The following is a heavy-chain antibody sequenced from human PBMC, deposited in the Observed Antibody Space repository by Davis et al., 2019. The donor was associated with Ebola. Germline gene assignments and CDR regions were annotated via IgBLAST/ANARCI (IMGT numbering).Heavy chain of an antibody. CDR2: IDPSDSYT. J-gene: IGHJ2*01. CDR3: ARHAEAPYYDSSGYPWYFDL. Sequence: GESLKISCKGSGYSFTSYWISWVRQMPGKGLEWMGRIDPSDSYTNYSPSFQGHVTISADKSISTAYLQWSSLKASDTAMYYCARHAEAPYYDSSGYPWYFDLWGRGTLVTVSS. CDR1: GYSFTSYW. D-gene: IGHD3-22*01. V-gene: IGHV5-10-1*01.